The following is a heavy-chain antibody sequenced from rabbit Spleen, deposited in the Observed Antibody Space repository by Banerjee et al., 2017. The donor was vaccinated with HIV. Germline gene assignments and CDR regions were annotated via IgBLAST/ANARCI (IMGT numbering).Heavy chain of an antibody. D-gene: IGHD4-1*01. J-gene: IGHJ2*01. CDR3: ARDSNDWCFDV. CDR2: IYIGDGNT. Sequence: LEGSGGDLVRPGASLVLTGTASGFSLSNINYMCWVRQAPGKGLEWIACIYIGDGNTYYASWAKGRFTISKTSSTTVTLQMTSLTAADTASYFCARDSNDWCFDVWGPGTLVTVS. V-gene: IGHV1S40*01. CDR1: GFSLSNINY.